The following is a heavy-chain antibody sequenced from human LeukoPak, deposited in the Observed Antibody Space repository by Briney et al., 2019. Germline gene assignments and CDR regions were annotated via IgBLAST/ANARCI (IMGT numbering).Heavy chain of an antibody. J-gene: IGHJ4*02. V-gene: IGHV4-59*01. D-gene: IGHD3-9*01. Sequence: SETLSLTCTVSGGSISSYYWSWIRQPPGKGLEWIGYIYYSGSTNYNPSLKSRVTISVDTSKNQFPLKLSSVTAADTAVYYCATIPFDWLLPSPHWGQGTLVTVSS. CDR3: ATIPFDWLLPSPH. CDR1: GGSISSYY. CDR2: IYYSGST.